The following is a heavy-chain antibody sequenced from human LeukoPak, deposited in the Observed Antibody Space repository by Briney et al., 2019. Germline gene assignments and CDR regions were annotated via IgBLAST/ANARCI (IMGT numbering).Heavy chain of an antibody. CDR2: INAGNGNT. Sequence: ASVKVSCKASGYTFTSYAMHWVRQAPGQRLEWMGWINAGNGNTKYSQKFQGRVTITADESTSTAYMELSSLRSEDTAVYHCARVDYRKVWGGYFYYYHMDVWGKGTTVTVSS. CDR3: ARVDYRKVWGGYFYYYHMDV. CDR1: GYTFTSYA. J-gene: IGHJ6*03. V-gene: IGHV1-3*01. D-gene: IGHD4-11*01.